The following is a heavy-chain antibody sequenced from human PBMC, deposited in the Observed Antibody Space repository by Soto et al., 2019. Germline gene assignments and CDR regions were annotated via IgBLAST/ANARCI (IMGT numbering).Heavy chain of an antibody. J-gene: IGHJ5*02. D-gene: IGHD3-10*01. V-gene: IGHV1-2*02. CDR2: INPYSGGA. CDR1: GYTFTGYF. CDR3: ARVSRGAYYNSHLDT. Sequence: ASVKVSCKASGYTFTGYFMHWVRQAPGQGLEWMGWINPYSGGADYAQSFQGRVTMTRDTSVSTVYMELSRLRFDDTAVYYCARVSRGAYYNSHLDTWGQGTVVTVAS.